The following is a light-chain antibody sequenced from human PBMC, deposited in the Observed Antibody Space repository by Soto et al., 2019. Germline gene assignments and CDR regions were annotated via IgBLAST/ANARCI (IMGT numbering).Light chain of an antibody. CDR2: KVS. J-gene: IGKJ5*01. Sequence: DVVMAQSPLSLPVTLGQPASISCRSSQSLVYSDGGTYLNWFQQRPGQSPRRLIYKVSNRDSGVPARFSGSGLGTDFALKISRVEAEDVGVYYCMQGTHWPITFGQGTRLEIK. V-gene: IGKV2-30*01. CDR1: QSLVYSDGGTY. CDR3: MQGTHWPIT.